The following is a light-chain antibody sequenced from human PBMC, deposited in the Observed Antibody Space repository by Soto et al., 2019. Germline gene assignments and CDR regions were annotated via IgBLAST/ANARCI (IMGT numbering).Light chain of an antibody. V-gene: IGLV1-44*01. CDR1: SSNIGSNP. CDR2: SDD. J-gene: IGLJ3*02. Sequence: QSVLTQPPSASGTPGQRVTISGSGSSSNIGSNPVNWYQQLPGTAPKLLIYSDDHRSSGVPDRFSGSKSGTSASLAIDGLQSVDEADYYCASWDDSLGGAWVFGGGTKLTVL. CDR3: ASWDDSLGGAWV.